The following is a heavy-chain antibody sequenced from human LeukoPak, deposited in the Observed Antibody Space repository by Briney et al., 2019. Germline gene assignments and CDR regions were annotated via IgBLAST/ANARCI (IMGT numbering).Heavy chain of an antibody. CDR1: GFTFSSYA. CDR2: ISGSGGST. Sequence: TGGSLRLSCAASGFTFSSYAMSWVRQAPGKGLGWVSAISGSGGSTYYADSVNGRFTISRDNSKNTRYLQTNSLRAEDTAVYYCAKGIVATTIGSAFDIWGQGTMVTVSS. J-gene: IGHJ3*02. CDR3: AKGIVATTIGSAFDI. D-gene: IGHD5-12*01. V-gene: IGHV3-23*01.